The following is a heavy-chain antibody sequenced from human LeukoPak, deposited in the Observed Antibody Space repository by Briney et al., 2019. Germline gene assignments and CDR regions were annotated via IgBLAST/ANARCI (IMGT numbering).Heavy chain of an antibody. CDR2: IYYSGST. Sequence: PSETLSLTCTVSGGSISSGAYSWSWIRQHPGKGLEWIGYIYYSGSTYYNPSLKSRVTISIDTSKNQFSLKLSSVTAADTSVYFCARAQYSSSYFDYWGQGTLVTVSS. D-gene: IGHD6-6*01. J-gene: IGHJ4*02. CDR3: ARAQYSSSYFDY. V-gene: IGHV4-31*03. CDR1: GGSISSGAYS.